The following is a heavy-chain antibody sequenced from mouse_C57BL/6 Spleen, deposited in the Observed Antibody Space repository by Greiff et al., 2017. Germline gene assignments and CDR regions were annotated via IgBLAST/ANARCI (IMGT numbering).Heavy chain of an antibody. D-gene: IGHD2-4*01. Sequence: DVKLVESGAELVKPGASVKLSCTASGFNIKDYYLHWVKQRTEQGLEWIGRIDPEDGETKYAPKFQGKATITADTSSNTAYLQLSSLTSEDTAVYYCARGDYDDYYAMDCWGQGTSVTVSS. CDR3: ARGDYDDYYAMDC. V-gene: IGHV14-2*01. CDR1: GFNIKDYY. J-gene: IGHJ4*01. CDR2: IDPEDGET.